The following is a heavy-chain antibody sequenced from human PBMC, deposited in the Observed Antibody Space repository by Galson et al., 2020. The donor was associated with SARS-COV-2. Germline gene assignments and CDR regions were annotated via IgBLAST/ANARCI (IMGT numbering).Heavy chain of an antibody. CDR2: INHSGNT. D-gene: IGHD3-3*01. CDR1: SGSFNGYY. J-gene: IGHJ4*02. Sequence: SETLSLTCAVYSGSFNGYYWNWIRQPPGEGLEWMGEINHSGNTNYNPSLKSRVTISVDTSKNQFSLKLTSVTAADTARYYCARRPFSAGSGYFYYFDGWGQGSLVTVSS. CDR3: ARRPFSAGSGYFYYFDG. V-gene: IGHV4-34*01.